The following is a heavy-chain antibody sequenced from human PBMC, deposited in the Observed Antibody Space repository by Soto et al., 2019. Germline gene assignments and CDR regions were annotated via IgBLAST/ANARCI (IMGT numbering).Heavy chain of an antibody. D-gene: IGHD1-26*01. CDR3: ASVLSGSYYGGNDY. J-gene: IGHJ4*02. Sequence: QVQLVQSGAEVKKPGSSVKVSCKASGGTFSGYAISWVRQAPGQGVEWMGGIIPIFGTANYAQKFQGRVTITADESTSTAYMELSSLRSEDTAVYYCASVLSGSYYGGNDYWGQGTLVTVSS. CDR2: IIPIFGTA. V-gene: IGHV1-69*12. CDR1: GGTFSGYA.